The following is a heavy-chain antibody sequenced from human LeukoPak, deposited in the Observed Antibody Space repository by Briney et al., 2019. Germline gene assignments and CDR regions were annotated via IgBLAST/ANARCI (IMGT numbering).Heavy chain of an antibody. J-gene: IGHJ4*02. CDR2: ISGSGGST. CDR1: GFTFSSYA. CDR3: AKIPRNSYCGGDCYFDY. V-gene: IGHV3-23*01. Sequence: PGGSLRLSCAASGFTFSSYAMSWVRQAPGKGLEWVSAISGSGGSTYYADSVKGRFTISRDNSKNTLYLQMNSLRAEDTAVYNCAKIPRNSYCGGDCYFDYWGQGTLVTVSS. D-gene: IGHD2-21*02.